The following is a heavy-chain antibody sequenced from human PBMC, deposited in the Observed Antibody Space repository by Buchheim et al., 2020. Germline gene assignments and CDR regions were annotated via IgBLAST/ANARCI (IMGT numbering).Heavy chain of an antibody. J-gene: IGHJ6*02. CDR3: AKETAEGTMRSGMDV. V-gene: IGHV3-30*18. CDR2: ISSVGDNE. CDR1: EFTFSRDG. Sequence: QVQLVESGGGVVQPGGSLRLSCVASEFTFSRDGMHWVRQAPGKGLEWVAVISSVGDNEFYGDSVKGRISISRDNFKKPLYLQMNSLRAEDTAVYYCAKETAEGTMRSGMDVWGQGT. D-gene: IGHD1-14*01.